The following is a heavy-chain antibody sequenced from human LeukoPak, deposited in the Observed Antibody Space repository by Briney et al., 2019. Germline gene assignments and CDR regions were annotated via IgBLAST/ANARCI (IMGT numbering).Heavy chain of an antibody. CDR3: ARGGSWYAVWFDP. V-gene: IGHV4-38-2*02. J-gene: IGHJ5*02. CDR2: IYHSGST. D-gene: IGHD6-13*01. Sequence: SETLCLTCTVSGYSMSSGYYWGWIRQPPGKGLEWIGSIYHSGSTYYNPSLKSRATISVDTSKNQFSLKLSSVTAADTAVYYCARGGSWYAVWFDPWGQGTLVTVSS. CDR1: GYSMSSGYY.